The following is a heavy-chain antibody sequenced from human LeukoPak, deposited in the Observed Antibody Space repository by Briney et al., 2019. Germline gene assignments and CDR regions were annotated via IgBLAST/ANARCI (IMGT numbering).Heavy chain of an antibody. J-gene: IGHJ6*03. CDR3: ARGENSSSWFGYYYYYMDV. CDR1: GGSFSGYY. CDR2: NNHSGST. V-gene: IGHV4-34*01. Sequence: SETLSLNCAVYGGSFSGYYWSWIRQPPGKGLELIWENNHSGSTNYNPSLKGRVTISVDTSKNQFSLKLSSVTAADTAVYYCARGENSSSWFGYYYYYMDVWGKGTTVTVSS. D-gene: IGHD6-13*01.